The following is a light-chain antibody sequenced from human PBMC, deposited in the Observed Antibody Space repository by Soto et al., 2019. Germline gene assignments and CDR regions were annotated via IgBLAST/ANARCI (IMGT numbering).Light chain of an antibody. V-gene: IGKV3-11*01. CDR1: QSVSSY. J-gene: IGKJ1*01. CDR2: DAS. Sequence: EIVLTQSPATLSLSPGERATLSCRASQSVSSYLAWYQQKPGQAPRLLIYDASNRATGIPARFSGSGSGTDFTLSFSSLEHEDFAVYYCQQRSNWPLGTFGQGTKVEIK. CDR3: QQRSNWPLGT.